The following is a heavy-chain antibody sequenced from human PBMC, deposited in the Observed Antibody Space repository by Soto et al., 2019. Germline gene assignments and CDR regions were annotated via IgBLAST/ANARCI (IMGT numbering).Heavy chain of an antibody. Sequence: QVQLVQSGAEVKKPGSSVKVSCKASGGTFSSYAISWVRQAPGQGLEWMGGIIPIFGTANHAQKFQGRVTITAAKPTSTAYMELSSLRSEDTAVYYCASPTREWLPPARDYYYGMDVWGQGTTVTVSS. D-gene: IGHD3-3*01. V-gene: IGHV1-69*06. J-gene: IGHJ6*02. CDR3: ASPTREWLPPARDYYYGMDV. CDR1: GGTFSSYA. CDR2: IIPIFGTA.